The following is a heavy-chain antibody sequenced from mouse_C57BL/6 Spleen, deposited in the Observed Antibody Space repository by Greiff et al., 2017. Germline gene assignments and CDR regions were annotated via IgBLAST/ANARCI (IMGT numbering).Heavy chain of an antibody. CDR2: IHPNSGST. D-gene: IGHD1-1*02. V-gene: IGHV1-64*01. J-gene: IGHJ1*03. CDR1: GYTFTSYW. CDR3: GGGYYWYFDV. Sequence: QVQLKEPGAELVKPGASVKLSCKASGYTFTSYWMHWVKQRPGQGLEWIGMIHPNSGSTNYNEKFKSKATLTVDKSSSTAYMQLSSLTSEDSAVYYCGGGYYWYFDVWGTGTTVTVSS.